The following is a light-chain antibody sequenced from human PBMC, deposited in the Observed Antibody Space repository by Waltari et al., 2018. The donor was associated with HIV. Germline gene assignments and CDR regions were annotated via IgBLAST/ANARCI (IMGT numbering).Light chain of an antibody. Sequence: SYVLTQPPSVSVAPGQTARITCGGNNIGGKTVHWYQRMPGQAPVLVVYADRDRPSGIPERFSGSNSGNTATLTISRVEVGDEADYFCQVWDSSRDHVVFGGGTTLTVL. V-gene: IGLV3-21*02. J-gene: IGLJ2*01. CDR2: ADR. CDR1: NIGGKT. CDR3: QVWDSSRDHVV.